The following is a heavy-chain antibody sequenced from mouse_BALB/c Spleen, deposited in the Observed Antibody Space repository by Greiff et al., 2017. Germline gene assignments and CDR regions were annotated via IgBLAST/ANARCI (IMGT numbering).Heavy chain of an antibody. Sequence: EVQVVESGGGLVQPGGSLKLSCAASGFTFSSYGMSWVRQTPDNRLELVATINSNGGSTYYPDSVKGRFTISRDNAKNTLYLQMSSLKSEDTAMYYCARDRTMIKGMDYWGQGTSVTVSA. J-gene: IGHJ4*01. D-gene: IGHD2-4*01. CDR2: INSNGGST. V-gene: IGHV5-6-3*01. CDR1: GFTFSSYG. CDR3: ARDRTMIKGMDY.